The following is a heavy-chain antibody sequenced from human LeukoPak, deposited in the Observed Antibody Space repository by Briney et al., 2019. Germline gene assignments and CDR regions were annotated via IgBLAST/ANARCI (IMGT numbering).Heavy chain of an antibody. D-gene: IGHD2-15*01. J-gene: IGHJ6*02. CDR3: ATSIVVVVAATNYYGMDV. V-gene: IGHV3-53*01. Sequence: PGGSLRLSCAASGFTVSSNYMSWVRQAPGKGLEWVSVIYSGGSTYYADSVKGRFTISRDNSKNTLYLQTNSLRAEDTAVYYCATSIVVVVAATNYYGMDVWGQGTTVTVSS. CDR2: IYSGGST. CDR1: GFTVSSNY.